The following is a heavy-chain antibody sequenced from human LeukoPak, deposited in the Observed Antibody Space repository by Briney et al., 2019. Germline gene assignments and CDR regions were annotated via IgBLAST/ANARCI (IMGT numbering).Heavy chain of an antibody. J-gene: IGHJ6*02. D-gene: IGHD3-10*01. Sequence: GGSLRLSCAASGFTFSTYWMSWVRQAPGKGLEWVANIKEDESEKYYVDSVKGRFTISRDNAQNSLNLQMNSLRPEDTAMHYCARVRTTGSYYGMDVWGQGTTVTVSS. CDR2: IKEDESEK. CDR3: ARVRTTGSYYGMDV. CDR1: GFTFSTYW. V-gene: IGHV3-7*01.